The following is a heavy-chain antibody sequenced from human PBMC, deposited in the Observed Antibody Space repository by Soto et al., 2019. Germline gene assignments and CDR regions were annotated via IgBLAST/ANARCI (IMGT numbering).Heavy chain of an antibody. CDR3: AKDRTGQASIXLMVYAPRTAGLDAFDI. V-gene: IGHV3-30*18. Sequence: GSLRLSCTASGFTFSSYGMHWVRQAPGEGLEWVAVISYDGSNKYYADSVKGRFTISRDNSKNTLYLQMNSLRAEDTAVYYCAKDRTGQASIXLMVYAPRTAGLDAFDIWGQGTMVTVSS. D-gene: IGHD2-8*01. CDR1: GFTFSSYG. J-gene: IGHJ3*02. CDR2: ISYDGSNK.